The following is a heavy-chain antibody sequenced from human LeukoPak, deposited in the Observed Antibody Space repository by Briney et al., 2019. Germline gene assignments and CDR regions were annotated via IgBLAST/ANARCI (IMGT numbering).Heavy chain of an antibody. Sequence: ASVKVSCKASGYTFTSYAMHWVRQAPGQRLEWLGWINAGNGNTKYSQKFQDRVTITRDTSASTAYMELSSLRSEDTAVYYCARATYYYGSGSFDYWGQGTLVTVSS. CDR1: GYTFTSYA. D-gene: IGHD3-10*01. V-gene: IGHV1-3*01. J-gene: IGHJ4*02. CDR3: ARATYYYGSGSFDY. CDR2: INAGNGNT.